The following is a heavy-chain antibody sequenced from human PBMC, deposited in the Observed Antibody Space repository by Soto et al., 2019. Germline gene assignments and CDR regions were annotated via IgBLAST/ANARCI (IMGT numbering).Heavy chain of an antibody. J-gene: IGHJ4*02. Sequence: EVQLVESGGGLVQPGGSLRLSCAASGFTFSSYWMSWVRQAPGKGLEWVANIKPDGSDKYYVDSVKGRFTISRDNAQNSVYLQMHSLRAEDTAVYYCARQYTYGRVWGQGPLVTVSS. CDR2: IKPDGSDK. CDR1: GFTFSSYW. V-gene: IGHV3-7*01. CDR3: ARQYTYGRV. D-gene: IGHD5-18*01.